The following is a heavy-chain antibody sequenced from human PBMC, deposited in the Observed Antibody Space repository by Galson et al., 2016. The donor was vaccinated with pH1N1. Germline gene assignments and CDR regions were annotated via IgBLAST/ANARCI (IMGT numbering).Heavy chain of an antibody. J-gene: IGHJ3*02. CDR3: ARQYDFGDYRGDAFDI. Sequence: QSGAEVKKPGESLKISCKGSGHKFTSSWIGWVRQMPGRGLEWMGIIYLGGSLIRYRPSFQGQVTISADKSVNIVYLEWGSLKASDTAMYYCARQYDFGDYRGDAFDIWGQGTMVIVSS. V-gene: IGHV5-51*03. CDR2: IYLGGSLI. D-gene: IGHD4-17*01. CDR1: GHKFTSSW.